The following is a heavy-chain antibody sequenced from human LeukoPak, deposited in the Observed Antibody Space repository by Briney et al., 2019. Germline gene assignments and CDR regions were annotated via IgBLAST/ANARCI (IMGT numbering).Heavy chain of an antibody. CDR1: GFTFSSDG. Sequence: GGSLRLSCAASGFTFSSDGMHWVRQAPGKGLEWVAVISYDGSNKYYADSVKGRFTISRDNAKNSLYLQMNSLRAEDTAVYYCARANQIGNSAAFDIWGQGTMVTVSS. CDR3: ARANQIGNSAAFDI. J-gene: IGHJ3*02. V-gene: IGHV3-30*03. CDR2: ISYDGSNK. D-gene: IGHD4-23*01.